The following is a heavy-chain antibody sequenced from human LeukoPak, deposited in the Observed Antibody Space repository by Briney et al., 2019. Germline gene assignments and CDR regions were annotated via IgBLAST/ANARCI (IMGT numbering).Heavy chain of an antibody. Sequence: SETLSLTCAVYGGSFSGYYWSWIRQPPGKGLEWIGEINHSRSTNYNPSLKSRVTISVDTSKNQFSLKLSSVTAADTAVYYCARAPWKQYYFDYWGQGTLVTVSS. CDR3: ARAPWKQYYFDY. CDR1: GGSFSGYY. V-gene: IGHV4-34*01. D-gene: IGHD5-18*01. J-gene: IGHJ4*02. CDR2: INHSRST.